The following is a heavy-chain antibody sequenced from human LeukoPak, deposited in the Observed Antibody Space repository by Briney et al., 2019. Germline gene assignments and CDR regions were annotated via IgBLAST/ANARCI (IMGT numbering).Heavy chain of an antibody. CDR1: GFTFSSYG. D-gene: IGHD6-19*01. CDR2: IWYDGSNK. Sequence: GGSLRLSCAVSGFTFSSYGMQWVRQAPGRGLEWVAVIWYDGSNKYYADSVEGRFTISRDNSKNTLYLQMKSLRVEDTAVYYCAKGGSGWWDYYFDYWGQGTLVTVSS. J-gene: IGHJ4*02. CDR3: AKGGSGWWDYYFDY. V-gene: IGHV3-30*02.